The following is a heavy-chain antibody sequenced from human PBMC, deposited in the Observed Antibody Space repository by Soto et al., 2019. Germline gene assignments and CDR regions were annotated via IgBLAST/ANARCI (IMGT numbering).Heavy chain of an antibody. CDR1: GGTFSSYS. CDR2: ISPIFGTA. D-gene: IGHD1-26*01. J-gene: IGHJ4*02. CDR3: ARGGGRHSGGIDY. V-gene: IGHV1-69*01. Sequence: QVQLVQSGAEVKKPGSSVKVSCKASGGTFSSYSINWVRQAPGQGLEWMGEISPIFGTANYAQKFQGRVTITADESTSTAYMEPSSLRSEESAVYYCARGGGRHSGGIDYWGQGTLVTVSS.